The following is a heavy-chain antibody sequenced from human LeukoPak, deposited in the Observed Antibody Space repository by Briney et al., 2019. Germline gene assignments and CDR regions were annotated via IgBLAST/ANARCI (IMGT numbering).Heavy chain of an antibody. CDR1: VFTFTSYG. J-gene: IGHJ4*02. Sequence: GGSLRLSCAAPVFTFTSYGMQSVRQAPGKGLEWVAVIWYDGNNKYYADSVKGRFTISRDNSKNTLYLQMNSLRAEDTAVYYCARSTSSEYDFYHFAYWGQGTLVTVSS. CDR2: IWYDGNNK. V-gene: IGHV3-33*01. CDR3: ARSTSSEYDFYHFAY. D-gene: IGHD3-3*01.